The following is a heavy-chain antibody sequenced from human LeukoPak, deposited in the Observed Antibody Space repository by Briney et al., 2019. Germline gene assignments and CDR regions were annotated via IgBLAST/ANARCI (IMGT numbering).Heavy chain of an antibody. Sequence: PGGSLRLSCAASGFTFSSYSMNWVRQAPGKGLEWVSSISSSSSYIYYADSVKGRFTISRDNAKNSLYLQMNSLRAEDTAVYYCARVRADYYDSSGYLTYYYYMDVWGKGTTVTVSS. CDR2: ISSSSSYI. CDR3: ARVRADYYDSSGYLTYYYYMDV. CDR1: GFTFSSYS. V-gene: IGHV3-21*01. J-gene: IGHJ6*03. D-gene: IGHD3-22*01.